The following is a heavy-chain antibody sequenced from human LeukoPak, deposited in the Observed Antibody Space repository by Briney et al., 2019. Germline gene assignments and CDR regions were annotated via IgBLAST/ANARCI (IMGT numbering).Heavy chain of an antibody. Sequence: ASVKVSCKASGYTFTGYYMHWVRQAPGQGLEWMGWINPNSGDTDYAQKFQGRVTMTRDTSISTAYMELSRLRSDVTAVYYCARDGTYYDFWSGYEYFQHWGQGTLVTVSS. V-gene: IGHV1-2*02. D-gene: IGHD3-3*01. J-gene: IGHJ1*01. CDR3: ARDGTYYDFWSGYEYFQH. CDR2: INPNSGDT. CDR1: GYTFTGYY.